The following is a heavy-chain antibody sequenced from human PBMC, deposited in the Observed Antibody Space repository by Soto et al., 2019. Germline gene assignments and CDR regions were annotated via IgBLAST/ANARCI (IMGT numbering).Heavy chain of an antibody. V-gene: IGHV4-31*03. Sequence: QVQLQESGPGLVKPSQTLSLTCSVSGGSISSAGSYWSWIRQHPGEGMEWIGHIYYSGSTFYSPALKRRVTMSVDTSRNQFSLRLSSVTAADTAVYYCAREAWGSRTSCRNWFDPWGQGTLVTVSS. D-gene: IGHD2-2*01. CDR2: IYYSGST. CDR3: AREAWGSRTSCRNWFDP. CDR1: GGSISSAGSY. J-gene: IGHJ5*02.